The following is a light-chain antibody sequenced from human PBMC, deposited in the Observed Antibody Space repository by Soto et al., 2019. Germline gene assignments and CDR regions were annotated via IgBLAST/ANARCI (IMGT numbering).Light chain of an antibody. CDR3: QQVKSYPIT. CDR1: QGISSY. V-gene: IGKV1-9*01. J-gene: IGKJ5*01. Sequence: DIQLTQSPSFLSASVGDRVTITCRASQGISSYLAWYQQKPGKAPNLLIYAASTLQSGVPSRFSGSGSGAKITLTISSLQPEDFATYYCQQVKSYPITFGQGTRLEIK. CDR2: AAS.